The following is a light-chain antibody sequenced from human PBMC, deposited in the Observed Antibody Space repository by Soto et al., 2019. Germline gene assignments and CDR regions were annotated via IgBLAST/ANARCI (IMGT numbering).Light chain of an antibody. V-gene: IGLV1-44*01. CDR2: SDN. CDR1: NSNIGRHA. CDR3: ATWDDSLNGVV. J-gene: IGLJ2*01. Sequence: QSVLTQPPSSSGTPGQGVTLSCSGGNSNIGRHAVTWYQKLPGTAPRLLTSSDNRRPSGVPDRFSGSKSGASASLAISGLQSEYEGDYFCATWDDSLNGVVFGGGTKLTVL.